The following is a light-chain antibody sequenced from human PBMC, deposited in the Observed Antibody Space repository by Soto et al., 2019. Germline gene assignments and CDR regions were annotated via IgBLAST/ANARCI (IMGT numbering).Light chain of an antibody. V-gene: IGLV4-60*02. CDR1: SGHSSYI. CDR3: ETWGSNAGNGV. Sequence: QSVLTQSSSASASLGSSVKLTCTLSSGHSSYIIAWHQQQPGKAPRYLMKLEGSGSYNKGSGVPDRFSGSSSGAGRYLTICGRRFEDEGDCYCETWGSNAGNGVFGGGTE. CDR2: LEGSGSY. J-gene: IGLJ3*02.